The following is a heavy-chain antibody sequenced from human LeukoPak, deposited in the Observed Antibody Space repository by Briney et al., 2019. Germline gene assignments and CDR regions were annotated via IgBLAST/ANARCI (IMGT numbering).Heavy chain of an antibody. V-gene: IGHV4-39*01. Sequence: SETLSLTCTVSGGSISSSSYYWGWIRQPPGKGLEWIGSIYYSGSTYYHPSLKSRVTISVDTSKNQFSLKLSSVTAADTAVYYCARHLTRITILGVATTYYYYYGMDVWGQGTTVTVSS. CDR1: GGSISSSSYY. D-gene: IGHD3-3*01. J-gene: IGHJ6*02. CDR3: ARHLTRITILGVATTYYYYYGMDV. CDR2: IYYSGST.